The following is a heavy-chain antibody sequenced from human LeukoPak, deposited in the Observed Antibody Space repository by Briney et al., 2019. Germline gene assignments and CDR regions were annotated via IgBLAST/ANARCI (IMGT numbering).Heavy chain of an antibody. CDR1: GYTFTSYY. CDR3: AREGDVDTATWHWFDP. V-gene: IGHV1-46*01. D-gene: IGHD5-18*01. J-gene: IGHJ5*02. CDR2: INPSGGST. Sequence: ASLKVSCKASGYTFTSYYMHWVRQAPGQGLEWMGIINPSGGSTSYAQKFQGRVTMTRDTSTSTVYMELSSLRSEDTAVYYCAREGDVDTATWHWFDPWGQGTLVTVSS.